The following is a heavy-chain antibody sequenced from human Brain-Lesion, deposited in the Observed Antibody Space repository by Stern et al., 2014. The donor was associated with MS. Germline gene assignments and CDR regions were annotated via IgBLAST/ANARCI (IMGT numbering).Heavy chain of an antibody. D-gene: IGHD1-1*01. J-gene: IGHJ4*02. CDR3: AKHLAERPFDY. CDR1: GFTYTDYC. CDR2: ISNDGNHK. V-gene: IGHV3-30*18. Sequence: VQLEEPGGGLVQPGGSLRLSCAASGFTYTDYCMRWVRQAPGQGPEWVAVISNDGNHKYYAGSVKDRFTISRDNSKNTLYLQMNSLRVEDTAVYYCAKHLAERPFDYWGQGTLVTVSS.